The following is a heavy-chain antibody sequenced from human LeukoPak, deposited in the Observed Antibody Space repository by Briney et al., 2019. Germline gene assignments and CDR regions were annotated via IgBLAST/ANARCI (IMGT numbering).Heavy chain of an antibody. CDR1: GFTFSSYW. CDR2: ISDSGGTT. CDR3: AKGSRTSCYSSCDY. D-gene: IGHD2-2*02. J-gene: IGHJ4*02. Sequence: GGSLRLSCAASGFTFSSYWMSWVRQAPGKGLEWVSIISDSGGTTFYADSVKGRFTISRDNSKNTVYLQMNSLRAEDTAVYYCAKGSRTSCYSSCDYWGQGTLVTVSS. V-gene: IGHV3-23*01.